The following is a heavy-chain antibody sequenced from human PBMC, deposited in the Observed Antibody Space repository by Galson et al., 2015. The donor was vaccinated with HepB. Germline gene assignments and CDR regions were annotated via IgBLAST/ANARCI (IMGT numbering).Heavy chain of an antibody. CDR1: GFTFSSYS. D-gene: IGHD6-13*01. CDR3: ARDRGLGSSWSAFDI. V-gene: IGHV3-21*01. CDR2: ISSSSSYI. Sequence: SLRLSCAASGFTFSSYSMNWVRQAPGKGLEWVSSISSSSSYIYYADSVKGRFTISRDNAKNSLYLQMNSLRAEDTAVYYCARDRGLGSSWSAFDIWGQGTMVTVSS. J-gene: IGHJ3*02.